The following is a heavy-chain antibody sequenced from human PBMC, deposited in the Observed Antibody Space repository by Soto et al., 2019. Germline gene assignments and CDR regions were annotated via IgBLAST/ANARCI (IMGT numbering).Heavy chain of an antibody. CDR1: GGSISSGGYF. J-gene: IGHJ5*02. D-gene: IGHD2-15*01. Sequence: QLQLQESGSGLVKPSQTLSLTCAVSGGSISSGGYFWSWIRQPPGKGLEWIGYIYHSGSTYYNPSLKSRVTISVDRSKNQFSLKLSSVTAADTAVYYCARDVGRGWFDPWGQGTLVTVSS. CDR3: ARDVGRGWFDP. CDR2: IYHSGST. V-gene: IGHV4-30-2*01.